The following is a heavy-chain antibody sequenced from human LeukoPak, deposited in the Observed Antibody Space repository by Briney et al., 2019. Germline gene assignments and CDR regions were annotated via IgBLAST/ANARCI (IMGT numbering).Heavy chain of an antibody. CDR1: GCTFSSYA. Sequence: SVKVSCKASGCTFSSYAISWVRQAPGQGLEWMGCINPNSGGTNYAQKFQGRVTMTRDTSISAAYMALSRLRSDDTAVYYCARSPRTIAAAGPMSGYWGQGTLVTVSS. CDR2: INPNSGGT. D-gene: IGHD6-13*01. CDR3: ARSPRTIAAAGPMSGY. V-gene: IGHV1-2*02. J-gene: IGHJ4*02.